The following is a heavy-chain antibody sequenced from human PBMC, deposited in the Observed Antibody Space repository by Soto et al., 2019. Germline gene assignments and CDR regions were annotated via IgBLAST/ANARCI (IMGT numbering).Heavy chain of an antibody. CDR3: ARDRDGAFDI. V-gene: IGHV4-39*02. CDR2: IYYSGST. CDR1: GGSISSSSYY. Sequence: QSLTCTVSGGSISSSSYYWGWIRQPPGKGLEWIGSIYYSGSTYYNPSLKSRVTISVDTSKNQFSLKLSSVTAADTAVYYCARDRDGAFDIWGQGTMVTVSS. D-gene: IGHD3-10*01. J-gene: IGHJ3*02.